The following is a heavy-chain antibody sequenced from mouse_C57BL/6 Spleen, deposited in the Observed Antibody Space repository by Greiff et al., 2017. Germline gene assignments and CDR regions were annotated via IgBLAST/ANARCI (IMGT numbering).Heavy chain of an antibody. Sequence: QVQLQQPGAELVKPGASVKLSCKASGYTFTSYWMQWVKQRPGQGLEWIGEIDPSDSYTNYNQKFKGKATLTVDPSSSTAYMQLSSLTSEDSAVYYCASFRRLYAMDYWGQGTSVTVSS. V-gene: IGHV1-50*01. CDR2: IDPSDSYT. J-gene: IGHJ4*01. CDR3: ASFRRLYAMDY. CDR1: GYTFTSYW. D-gene: IGHD3-2*02.